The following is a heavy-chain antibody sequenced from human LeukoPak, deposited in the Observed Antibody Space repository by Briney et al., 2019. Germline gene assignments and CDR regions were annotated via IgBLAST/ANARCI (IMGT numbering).Heavy chain of an antibody. V-gene: IGHV2-5*02. D-gene: IGHD4-17*01. CDR1: GFSLRTRGGG. CDR3: AHRGRGDYFNNWFDP. Sequence: SGPTLVNPTQTLTLTCTFSGFSLRTRGGGVGWIRQPPGKALEWLSLIYWDDDKRYSPSLKSRLTITKDTSKNQVVLTMTNMDPVDTATYYCAHRGRGDYFNNWFDPWGQGTLVTVSS. CDR2: IYWDDDK. J-gene: IGHJ5*02.